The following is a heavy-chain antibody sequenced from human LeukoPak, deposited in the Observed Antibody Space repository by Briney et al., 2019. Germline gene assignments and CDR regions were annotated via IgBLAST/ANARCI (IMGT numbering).Heavy chain of an antibody. CDR2: INPSGGST. Sequence: AASVKVSCKASGYTFTGYYMHWVRQAPGQGLEWMGIINPSGGSTNYAQKFQGRVTMTRDTSTSTVYMELSSLRSEDTAVYYCARFAVHRRIAVDGQFGLDYWGQGTLVTVSS. V-gene: IGHV1-46*01. D-gene: IGHD6-19*01. CDR1: GYTFTGYY. J-gene: IGHJ4*02. CDR3: ARFAVHRRIAVDGQFGLDY.